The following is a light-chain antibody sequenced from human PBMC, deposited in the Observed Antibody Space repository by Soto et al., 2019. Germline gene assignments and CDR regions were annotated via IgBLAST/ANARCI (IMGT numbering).Light chain of an antibody. CDR3: RQYNNWPPLT. Sequence: EIVMTQSPATLSVSPGERATLSCRASQSVSSNLAWYQQKPGQAPRLLIYGASTRATGIPARFSGSGSGTEFPLTISSLQSEDFAVYYCRQYNNWPPLTVGGGTKVEIK. CDR1: QSVSSN. J-gene: IGKJ4*01. V-gene: IGKV3-15*01. CDR2: GAS.